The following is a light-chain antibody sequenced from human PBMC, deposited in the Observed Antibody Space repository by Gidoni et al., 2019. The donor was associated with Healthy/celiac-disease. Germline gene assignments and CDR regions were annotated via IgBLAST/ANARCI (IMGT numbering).Light chain of an antibody. J-gene: IGKJ1*01. V-gene: IGKV3-20*01. CDR2: GAS. Sequence: EIVLTQSPGTLSLSPGERATLSCRASQSVSSSYLAWYQQKPGQAPRRLIYGASSRATGIPDRFSGSGSGTDFTLTSSRLEPEDFAVYYCQQSETFGQGTKVEIK. CDR1: QSVSSSY. CDR3: QQSET.